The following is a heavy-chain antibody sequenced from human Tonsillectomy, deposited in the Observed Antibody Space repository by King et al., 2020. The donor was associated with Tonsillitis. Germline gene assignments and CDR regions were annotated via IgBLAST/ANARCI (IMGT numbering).Heavy chain of an antibody. CDR1: GGSISSGGYS. CDR2: IYHSGTT. CDR3: ARGLGIAAPGTSNYFDY. D-gene: IGHD6-13*01. Sequence: LQLQESGSGLVKPSQTLSLTCAVSGGSISSGGYSWNWIRQPPGKGLEWIGYIYHSGTTYYNPSLKSRVTISVARSKTQFSLKLSSVTAADTAVYYCARGLGIAAPGTSNYFDYWGQGTLVTVSS. J-gene: IGHJ4*02. V-gene: IGHV4-30-2*01.